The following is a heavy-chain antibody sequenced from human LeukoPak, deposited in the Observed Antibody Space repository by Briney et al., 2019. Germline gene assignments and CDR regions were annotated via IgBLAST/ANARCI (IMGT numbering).Heavy chain of an antibody. D-gene: IGHD5-18*01. CDR1: GFTFHDYA. V-gene: IGHV3-9*01. Sequence: GGSLRLSCAASGFTFHDYAMHWVRQAPGKGLEWVSGISWNSGSIGYADSVKGRFTISRDNAKNSLYLQMNSRRAEDTALYFCAKNSGYSFGPTFYHYYGMDVWGQGTTVTVPS. J-gene: IGHJ6*02. CDR2: ISWNSGSI. CDR3: AKNSGYSFGPTFYHYYGMDV.